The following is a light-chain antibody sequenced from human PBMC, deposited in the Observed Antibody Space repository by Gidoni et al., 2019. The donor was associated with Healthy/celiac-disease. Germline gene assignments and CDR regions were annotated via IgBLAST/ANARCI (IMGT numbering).Light chain of an antibody. CDR2: DVS. CDR1: SSDGGGYNY. Sequence: QSALTQPASVSGSPGQSITISCTGTSSDGGGYNYVSWYQQHPGKAPKLMIYDVSNRPSGVSNRISGLQAEDEADYYCSSYTSSSTLVFGGGTKLTVL. CDR3: SSYTSSSTLV. J-gene: IGLJ2*01. V-gene: IGLV2-14*03.